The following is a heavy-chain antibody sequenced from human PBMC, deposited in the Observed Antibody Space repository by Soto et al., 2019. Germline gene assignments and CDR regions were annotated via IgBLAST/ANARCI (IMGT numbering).Heavy chain of an antibody. CDR1: GGSFSGYY. V-gene: IGHV4-34*01. CDR3: ARGLSGLIWFDP. D-gene: IGHD6-19*01. CDR2: INHSGST. Sequence: SETLSLTCAVYGGSFSGYYWSWIRQPPGKGLEWIGEINHSGSTNYNPTLKSRVTISVDTCKNQFSLKLSSVTAVDTAVYYCARGLSGLIWFDPWGQGTLVTVSS. J-gene: IGHJ5*02.